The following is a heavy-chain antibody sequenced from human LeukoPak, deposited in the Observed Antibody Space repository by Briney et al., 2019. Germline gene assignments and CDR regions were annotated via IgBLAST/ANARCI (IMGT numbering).Heavy chain of an antibody. CDR3: ARDRFFSVAGGLYFYYMDV. CDR2: INPNSGDT. CDR1: GYTFTGYY. D-gene: IGHD6-19*01. J-gene: IGHJ6*03. Sequence: GASVKVSCKASGYTFTGYYIHWVRQAPGQGLEWMGWINPNSGDTNYAQKFQGRVTMTRDTSISTAYMELRRLRSDDTAVYYCARDRFFSVAGGLYFYYMDVWGKGTTVTISS. V-gene: IGHV1-2*02.